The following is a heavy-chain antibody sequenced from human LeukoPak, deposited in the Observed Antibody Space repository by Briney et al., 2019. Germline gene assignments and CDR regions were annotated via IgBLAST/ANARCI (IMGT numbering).Heavy chain of an antibody. V-gene: IGHV4-4*07. J-gene: IGHJ4*02. Sequence: SETLSLTCTVSGGSISSNYWVWIRQPAGKGLEWIGRIYTSGSAIYNPSLKSRVTMSVDTSKNQFSLNLSSVTAADTAVYYCARDKPGDHGDRPAERFDYWGRGTLVTVSS. CDR3: ARDKPGDHGDRPAERFDY. D-gene: IGHD2-2*01. CDR1: GGSISSNY. CDR2: IYTSGSA.